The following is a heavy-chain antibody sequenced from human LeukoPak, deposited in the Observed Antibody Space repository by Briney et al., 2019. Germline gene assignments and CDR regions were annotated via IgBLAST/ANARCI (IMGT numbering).Heavy chain of an antibody. Sequence: SETLSLTCTVSGGSISSYYWSWIRQPPGKGLEWIGYIYTSGSTNYNPSLKSRVTISVDTSKNQFSLKLSSVTAADTAVYYCARAVYNSGSYYVFDYWGQGTLVTVSS. CDR1: GGSISSYY. D-gene: IGHD1-26*01. CDR3: ARAVYNSGSYYVFDY. J-gene: IGHJ4*02. V-gene: IGHV4-4*09. CDR2: IYTSGST.